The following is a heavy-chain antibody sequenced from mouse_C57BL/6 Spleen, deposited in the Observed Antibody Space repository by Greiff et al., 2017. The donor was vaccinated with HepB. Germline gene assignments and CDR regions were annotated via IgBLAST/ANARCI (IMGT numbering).Heavy chain of an antibody. D-gene: IGHD4-1*01. J-gene: IGHJ2*01. CDR1: GYTFTSYD. Sequence: QVQLQQSGPELVKPGASVKLSCKASGYTFTSYDINWVKQRPGQGLEWIGWIYPRDGSTKYNEKFKGKATLTVDTSSSTVYMELSRLTSEDSAVYFCARHEDEANWAIFDYWGQGTTLTVSS. CDR2: IYPRDGST. CDR3: ARHEDEANWAIFDY. V-gene: IGHV1-85*01.